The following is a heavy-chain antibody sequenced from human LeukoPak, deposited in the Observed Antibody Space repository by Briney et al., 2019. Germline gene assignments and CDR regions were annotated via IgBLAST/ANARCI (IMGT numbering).Heavy chain of an antibody. V-gene: IGHV4-39*07. CDR3: ARTTEGYCSSASCFGFSYSYYMDV. J-gene: IGHJ6*03. CDR2: IYYSGST. CDR1: GGSISTNNCY. D-gene: IGHD2-2*01. Sequence: SETLSLTCTVSGGSISTNNCYWGWIRHPPGKGLEWIGCIYYSGSTYYNPSLKSRVTISVDTSKNQFSLKLSSVTAADTAVYYCARTTEGYCSSASCFGFSYSYYMDVWGKGTTVTISS.